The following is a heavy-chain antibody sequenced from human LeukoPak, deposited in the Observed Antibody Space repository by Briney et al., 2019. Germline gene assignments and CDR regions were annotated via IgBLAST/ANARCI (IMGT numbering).Heavy chain of an antibody. J-gene: IGHJ6*04. D-gene: IGHD6-13*01. CDR2: ISYIGST. CDR3: ARVSAAAVEP. Sequence: SETLSLTCTVSGGSFSSYYWGWIRQPPGKGLEYIGYISYIGSTNYNRSLQRRVAISGDMSKNPFSLKLSSVTAADTAVYYCARVSAAAVEPWGKGTTVTISS. V-gene: IGHV4-59*01. CDR1: GGSFSSYY.